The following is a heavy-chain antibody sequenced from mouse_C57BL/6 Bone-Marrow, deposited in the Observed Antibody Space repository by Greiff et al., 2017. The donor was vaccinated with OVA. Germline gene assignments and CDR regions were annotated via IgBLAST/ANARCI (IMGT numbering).Heavy chain of an antibody. CDR3: ARDSNYLWYFDV. CDR2: IYPRSGNT. D-gene: IGHD2-5*01. Sequence: VKLQESGAELARPGASVKLSCKASGYTFTSYGISWVKQRTGQGLEWIGEIYPRSGNTYYNEKFKGKATLTADKSSSTAYMELRSLTSEDSAVYFCARDSNYLWYFDVWGTGTTVTVSS. V-gene: IGHV1-81*01. J-gene: IGHJ1*03. CDR1: GYTFTSYG.